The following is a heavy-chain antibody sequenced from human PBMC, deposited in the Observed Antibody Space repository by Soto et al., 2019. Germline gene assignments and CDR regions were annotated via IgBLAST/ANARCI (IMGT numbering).Heavy chain of an antibody. CDR2: IIPIFGTA. V-gene: IGHV1-69*13. J-gene: IGHJ4*02. CDR1: GYTFSSYG. CDR3: ATDRRAVAVAGTFDY. D-gene: IGHD6-19*01. Sequence: SVKVSCKASGYTFSSYGISWVRQAPGQGLEWMGGIIPIFGTANYAQKFQGRVTITADESTSTAYMELSSLRSEDTAVYYCATDRRAVAVAGTFDYWGQGTLVTVSS.